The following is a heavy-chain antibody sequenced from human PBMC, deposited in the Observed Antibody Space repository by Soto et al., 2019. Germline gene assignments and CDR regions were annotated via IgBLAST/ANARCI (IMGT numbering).Heavy chain of an antibody. D-gene: IGHD7-27*01. Sequence: ASVKVSCKASGYTFTSYGISWVRQAPGQGLEWMGWISAYNGNTNYAQKLQGRVTMTTDTSTSTAYMELRSLRSDDTAVYYCARDQGNWVYYYYYGMDVWGQGTTVTVSS. J-gene: IGHJ6*02. CDR3: ARDQGNWVYYYYYGMDV. CDR1: GYTFTSYG. V-gene: IGHV1-18*01. CDR2: ISAYNGNT.